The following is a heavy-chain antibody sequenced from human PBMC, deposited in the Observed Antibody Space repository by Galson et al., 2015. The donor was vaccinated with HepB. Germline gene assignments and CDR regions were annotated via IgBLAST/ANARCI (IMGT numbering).Heavy chain of an antibody. CDR1: GGTFSSYA. Sequence: SVKVSCKASGGTFSSYAISWVRQAPGQGLEWMGGIIPIFGTANYAQKFQGRVTITADESTSTAYMELSSLRSEDTAVYYCARDSREGRRIAAAPYYYYGMDVWGQGTTVTVSS. V-gene: IGHV1-69*13. CDR3: ARDSREGRRIAAAPYYYYGMDV. J-gene: IGHJ6*02. CDR2: IIPIFGTA. D-gene: IGHD6-13*01.